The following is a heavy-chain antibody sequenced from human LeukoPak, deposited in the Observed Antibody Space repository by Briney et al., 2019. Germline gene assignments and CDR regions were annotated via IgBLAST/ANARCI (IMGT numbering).Heavy chain of an antibody. CDR3: AKDRVYGSGSSFLDS. Sequence: GRSLRLSCPASGFTFSNYVMHWVRQAPGKWLEWVAFISYDGRSTYFADSVKGRFTISRDNYDNTLYLQMNSLRREETGVYYCAKDRVYGSGSSFLDSWGQGTLVTVSS. D-gene: IGHD3-10*01. CDR2: ISYDGRST. J-gene: IGHJ4*02. CDR1: GFTFSNYV. V-gene: IGHV3-30*18.